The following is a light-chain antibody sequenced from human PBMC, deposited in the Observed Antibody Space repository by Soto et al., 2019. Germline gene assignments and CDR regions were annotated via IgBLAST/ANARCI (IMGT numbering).Light chain of an antibody. Sequence: EIVLTQSPGTLSLSPGERATLSCRASQSVSSSYLAWYQQKPGQAPRLLIYGASSRATGIPDRFSGSVSGTRFTLTISRLEPEDFAVYFCQQYGSSPTFTFVQGTKVEIK. V-gene: IGKV3-20*01. CDR2: GAS. CDR1: QSVSSSY. CDR3: QQYGSSPTFT. J-gene: IGKJ2*01.